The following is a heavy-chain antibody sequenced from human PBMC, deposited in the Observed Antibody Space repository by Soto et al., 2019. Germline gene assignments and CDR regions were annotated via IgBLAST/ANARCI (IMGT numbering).Heavy chain of an antibody. J-gene: IGHJ5*02. CDR2: INAGNGNT. V-gene: IGHV1-3*01. CDR1: GYTFTSYA. CDR3: ARLHGGGS. D-gene: IGHD5-12*01. Sequence: QVQLVQSGAEVKKPGASVTVSCKASGYTFTSYAMHWVRQAPGQRLEWMGWINAGNGNTKYSQKFQGRVTITRYTSASTAYMELSSLRSEDTPVYYCARLHGGGSWGQGTLVTVSS.